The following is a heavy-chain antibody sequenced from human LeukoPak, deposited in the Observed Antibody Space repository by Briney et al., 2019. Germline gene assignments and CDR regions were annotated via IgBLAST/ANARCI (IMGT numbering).Heavy chain of an antibody. Sequence: GGSLRLSCAASGFIFSSHGMHWIRQAPGKGLEWVALISHAGSNEYYAASVKGRFTISRDNSNNEFYLQMNSLRPEDTAVYYCARGGAPAVYFDYWGQGALVTVSS. J-gene: IGHJ4*02. D-gene: IGHD1-26*01. CDR1: GFIFSSHG. CDR2: ISHAGSNE. V-gene: IGHV3-30*03. CDR3: ARGGAPAVYFDY.